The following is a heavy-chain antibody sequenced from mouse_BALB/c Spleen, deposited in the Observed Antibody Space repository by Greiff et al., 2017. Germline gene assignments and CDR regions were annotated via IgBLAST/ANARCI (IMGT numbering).Heavy chain of an antibody. CDR2: RSYSGST. J-gene: IGHJ4*01. CDR1: GYSITSDYA. CDR3: ASGYRYAMDY. D-gene: IGHD2-2*01. V-gene: IGHV3-2*02. Sequence: EVQGVESGPGLVKPSQSLSLTCTVTGYSITSDYAWNWIRQFPGNKLEWMGNRSYSGSTSYNPSLKSRISITRDTSKNQFFLQLNSVTTEDTATYYCASGYRYAMDYWGQGTSVTVSS.